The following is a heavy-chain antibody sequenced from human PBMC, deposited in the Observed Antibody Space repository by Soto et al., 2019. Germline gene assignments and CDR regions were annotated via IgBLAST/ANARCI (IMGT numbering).Heavy chain of an antibody. V-gene: IGHV4-31*03. J-gene: IGHJ6*02. D-gene: IGHD2-15*01. CDR3: ARDGSGGSWNTVGMDV. CDR1: GGSISSGGYY. Sequence: SETLSLTCTVSGGSISSGGYYWSWIRQHPGKGLEWIGYIYYSGSTYYNPSLKSRVTISVDTSKNQFSLKLSSVTAADTAVYYCARDGSGGSWNTVGMDVWGQGTTVTVSS. CDR2: IYYSGST.